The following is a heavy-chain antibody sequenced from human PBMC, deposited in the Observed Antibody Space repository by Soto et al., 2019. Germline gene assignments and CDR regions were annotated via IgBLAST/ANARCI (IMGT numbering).Heavy chain of an antibody. J-gene: IGHJ5*02. Sequence: SGPPLVNPTQTLTLTCTFSGFSLSTSGVGVGWIRQPPGKALEWLALIYWDDDKRYSPSLKSRLTITKDTSKNQVFLTMTNMDPVDTATYYCAHSLIGYYYDSSGSNWFDPWGQGTLVTSPQ. CDR2: IYWDDDK. D-gene: IGHD3-22*01. CDR3: AHSLIGYYYDSSGSNWFDP. V-gene: IGHV2-5*02. CDR1: GFSLSTSGVG.